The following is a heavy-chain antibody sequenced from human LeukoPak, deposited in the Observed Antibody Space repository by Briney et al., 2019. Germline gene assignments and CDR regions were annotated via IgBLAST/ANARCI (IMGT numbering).Heavy chain of an antibody. J-gene: IGHJ5*02. CDR3: ARGAAMVSFFWFDP. V-gene: IGHV3-48*01. D-gene: IGHD5-18*01. CDR2: ISSSSSTI. CDR1: GFTFSSYS. Sequence: PGGSLRLSCAASGFTFSSYSMNWVRQAPGKGLEWVSYISSSSSTIYYADSVKGRFTISRDNAKNSLYLQMNSLRAEDTAVYYCARGAAMVSFFWFDPWGQGTLVTVSS.